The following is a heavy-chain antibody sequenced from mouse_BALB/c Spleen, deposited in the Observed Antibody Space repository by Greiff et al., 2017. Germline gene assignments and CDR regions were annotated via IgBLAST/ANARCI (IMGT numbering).Heavy chain of an antibody. Sequence: VKLVESAAELARPGASVKMSCKASGYTFTSYTMHWVKQRPGQGLEWIGYINPSSGYTEYNQKFKDKTTLTADKSSSTAYMQLSSLTSEDSAVYYCARWGAWFAYWGQGTLVTVSA. CDR1: GYTFTSYT. V-gene: IGHV1-4*02. CDR3: ARWGAWFAY. J-gene: IGHJ3*01. CDR2: INPSSGYT.